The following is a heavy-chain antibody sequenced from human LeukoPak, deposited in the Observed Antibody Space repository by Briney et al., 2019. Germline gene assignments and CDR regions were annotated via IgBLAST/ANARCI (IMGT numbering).Heavy chain of an antibody. D-gene: IGHD1-26*01. CDR1: GYTFTSYG. Sequence: GASVKVSCKASGYTFTSYGXXXXXXAPGXGXXXXGWISAYNGNTNXXXKLQGXXTXTXXXXTSTAYMELRSLRSDDTAVYYCARGRVGATTLFDYWGQGTLVTVSS. CDR2: ISAYNGNT. J-gene: IGHJ4*02. CDR3: ARGRVGATTLFDY. V-gene: IGHV1-18*01.